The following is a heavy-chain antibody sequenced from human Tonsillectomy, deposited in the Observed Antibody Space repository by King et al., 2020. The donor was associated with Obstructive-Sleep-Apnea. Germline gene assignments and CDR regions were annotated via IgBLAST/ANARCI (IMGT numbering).Heavy chain of an antibody. D-gene: IGHD3-16*01. CDR2: SSSSTSTI. CDR3: ATGGPDAFDF. CDR1: GITFSSYS. J-gene: IGHJ3*01. Sequence: VQLVQSGGGLVQPGGSLRLSCAASGITFSSYSMNWVRQAPGKGLEWVSYSSSSTSTIYYADSVKGRFTNSRDNAKNSLSLQMNSLRAEDTAVYYCATGGPDAFDFWGRGTMVTVSS. V-gene: IGHV3-48*04.